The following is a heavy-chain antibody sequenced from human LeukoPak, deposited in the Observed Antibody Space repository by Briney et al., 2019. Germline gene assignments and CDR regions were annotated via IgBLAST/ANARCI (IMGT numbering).Heavy chain of an antibody. D-gene: IGHD3-10*01. J-gene: IGHJ4*02. CDR1: GFTFSDYA. CDR2: IRSKAYGGTT. CDR3: TRGDGSGSF. Sequence: GGSLRLSCTASGFTFSDYAMSWVRQAPGKGLEWVGFIRSKAYGGTTEYAASVKGRFTISRDDSKSIAYLQIHSLKTEDTAVYYCTRGDGSGSFWGQGTLVTVSS. V-gene: IGHV3-49*04.